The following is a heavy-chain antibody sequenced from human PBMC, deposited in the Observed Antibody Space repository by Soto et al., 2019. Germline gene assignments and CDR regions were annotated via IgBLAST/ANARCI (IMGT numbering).Heavy chain of an antibody. J-gene: IGHJ5*02. D-gene: IGHD2-2*01. CDR1: GYTFSNYG. Sequence: ASVKVSCKTSGYTFSNYGVTWVRQAPGQPLEWLGWISLYSDGTNYAQKFQGRVSMTTDTSTTTAYMELRSLRSDDTAVYYCARVVPGAEDWFGPWGQGTLVTVSS. CDR2: ISLYSDGT. V-gene: IGHV1-18*01. CDR3: ARVVPGAEDWFGP.